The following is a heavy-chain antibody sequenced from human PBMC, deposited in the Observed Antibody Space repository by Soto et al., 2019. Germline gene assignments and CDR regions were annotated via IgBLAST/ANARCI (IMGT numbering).Heavy chain of an antibody. CDR1: GGSFSGYC. Sequence: QVQLQQWGAGLLKPSETLSLTCAVYGGSFSGYCWSWIRQHPGKGLEWIGEINHSGRTNYNPSLKSRVSISIDTPKYQLSLKLNSVTAADTAVYYCARVERGTATTVVDAFEIWGRGTMVTVSS. CDR3: ARVERGTATTVVDAFEI. J-gene: IGHJ3*02. CDR2: INHSGRT. V-gene: IGHV4-34*01. D-gene: IGHD1-1*01.